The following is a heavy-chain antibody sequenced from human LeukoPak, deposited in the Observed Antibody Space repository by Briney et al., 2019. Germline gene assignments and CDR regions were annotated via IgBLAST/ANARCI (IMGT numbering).Heavy chain of an antibody. D-gene: IGHD3-22*01. J-gene: IGHJ3*02. V-gene: IGHV5-10-1*01. CDR1: GSTFATYW. CDR3: ARHYRYYYDSSDYYYGASGAFDI. Sequence: GAALKISCQGSGSTFATYWIGWVRQMPGKGLEWMGRIDPSDSYTNYSPSFQGHVTISADKSISTAYLQWSSLKASDTAMYYCARHYRYYYDSSDYYYGASGAFDIWGQGTMVTVSS. CDR2: IDPSDSYT.